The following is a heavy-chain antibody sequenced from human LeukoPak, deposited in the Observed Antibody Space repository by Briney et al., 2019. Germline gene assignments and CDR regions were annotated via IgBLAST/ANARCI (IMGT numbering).Heavy chain of an antibody. D-gene: IGHD2-2*01. CDR1: GFTFSTYS. J-gene: IGHJ4*02. CDR3: ARSYCSSTSCPSDY. Sequence: GGSLRLSCAASGFTFSTYSMNWVRQAPGKGLEWVSYITSSSSTIYYADSVKGRFTISRDNAKNSLYLQMNSLTAEDTAVYYCARSYCSSTSCPSDYWGQGTLVTVSS. CDR2: ITSSSSTI. V-gene: IGHV3-48*01.